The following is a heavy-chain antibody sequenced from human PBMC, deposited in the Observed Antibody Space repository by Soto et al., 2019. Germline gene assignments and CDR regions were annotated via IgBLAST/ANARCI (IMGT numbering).Heavy chain of an antibody. Sequence: ASVKVSCKASGYTFTSYDINWVRQATGQGLEWMGWMNPNSGNTGYAQKFQGRVTMTRNTSISTAYMELSSLRSEDTAVYYCARGSGFDCSSTSCYRTDYYYYMDVWGKGTTVTGSS. D-gene: IGHD2-2*01. J-gene: IGHJ6*03. CDR1: GYTFTSYD. CDR3: ARGSGFDCSSTSCYRTDYYYYMDV. CDR2: MNPNSGNT. V-gene: IGHV1-8*01.